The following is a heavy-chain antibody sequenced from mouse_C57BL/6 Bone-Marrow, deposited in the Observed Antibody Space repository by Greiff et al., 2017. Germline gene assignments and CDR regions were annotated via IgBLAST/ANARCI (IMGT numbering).Heavy chain of an antibody. V-gene: IGHV1-50*01. J-gene: IGHJ1*03. CDR2: IDPSDSYT. CDR3: ASELTGTWRYFDV. D-gene: IGHD4-1*01. CDR1: GYTFTSYW. Sequence: QVQLQQPGAELVKPGASVKLSCKASGYTFTSYWMQWVKQRPGQGLEWIGEIDPSDSYTNYNQKFKGKATLTVDTSSSTAYMKLSSLTSEDSAVYYGASELTGTWRYFDVWGTGTTVTVSS.